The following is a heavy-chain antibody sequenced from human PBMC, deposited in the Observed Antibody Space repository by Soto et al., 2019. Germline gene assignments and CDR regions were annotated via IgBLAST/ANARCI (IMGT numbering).Heavy chain of an antibody. Sequence: PGGSLRLSCAASGFTFSSYAMHWVRQAPGKGLEWVAVISYDGSNKYYADSVKGRFTISRDNSKNTLYLQMNSLRAEDTAVYYCARTVWSGSLVPNEYFDYWGQGTLVTVTS. CDR2: ISYDGSNK. D-gene: IGHD3-3*01. CDR1: GFTFSSYA. J-gene: IGHJ4*02. CDR3: ARTVWSGSLVPNEYFDY. V-gene: IGHV3-30-3*01.